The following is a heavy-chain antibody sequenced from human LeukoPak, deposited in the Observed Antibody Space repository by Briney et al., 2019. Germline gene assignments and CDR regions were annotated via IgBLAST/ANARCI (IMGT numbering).Heavy chain of an antibody. CDR1: GGTFSSYA. CDR3: ARDLYGDYFDY. Sequence: ASVKVSCKASGGTFSSYAISWVRQAPGQGLEWMGGIIPIFGTANYAQKFQGRVTITADEPTSTAYMELSSLRSEDTAVYYCARDLYGDYFDYWGQGTLVTVSS. CDR2: IIPIFGTA. D-gene: IGHD4-17*01. J-gene: IGHJ4*02. V-gene: IGHV1-69*13.